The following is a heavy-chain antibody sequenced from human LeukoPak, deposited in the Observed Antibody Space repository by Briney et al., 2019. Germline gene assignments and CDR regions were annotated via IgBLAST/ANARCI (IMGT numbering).Heavy chain of an antibody. CDR3: AKDRGYSYGYLA. D-gene: IGHD5-18*01. V-gene: IGHV3-23*01. CDR2: ISGSGGST. J-gene: IGHJ5*02. CDR1: GFTVSSNY. Sequence: GGSLRLSCAASGFTVSSNYMSWVRQAPGKGLEWVSAISGSGGSTYYADSVKGRFTISRDNSKNTLYLQMNSLRAEDTAVYYCAKDRGYSYGYLAWGQGTLVTVSS.